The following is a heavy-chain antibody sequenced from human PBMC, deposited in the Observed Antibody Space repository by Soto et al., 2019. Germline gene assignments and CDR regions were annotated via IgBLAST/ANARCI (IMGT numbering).Heavy chain of an antibody. CDR2: IYYSGST. J-gene: IGHJ4*02. V-gene: IGHV4-39*01. Sequence: SETLSLTCTVSGGSISSSSYYWGWIRQPPGKGLEWIGSIYYSGSTYYNPSLKSRVTISVDTSKNQFSLKLSSVTAADTAVYYCARTDSNFDYWGQGTLVTVSS. CDR1: GGSISSSSYY. D-gene: IGHD4-4*01. CDR3: ARTDSNFDY.